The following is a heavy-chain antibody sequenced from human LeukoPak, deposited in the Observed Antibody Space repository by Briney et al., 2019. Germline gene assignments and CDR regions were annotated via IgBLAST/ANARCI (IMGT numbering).Heavy chain of an antibody. V-gene: IGHV4-31*03. CDR3: VTPYCGSISSLDVFDI. Sequence: SETLSLTCTVSGDSISSDRYYWSWIRQLPGKGLEWIGYIYYGGSTKYNPSLKSRITMSVDSSKNPFSRKLSAVTAADTATYYCVTPYCGSISSLDVFDIWGQGTMVTVSS. CDR1: GDSISSDRYY. CDR2: IYYGGST. D-gene: IGHD2-21*01. J-gene: IGHJ3*02.